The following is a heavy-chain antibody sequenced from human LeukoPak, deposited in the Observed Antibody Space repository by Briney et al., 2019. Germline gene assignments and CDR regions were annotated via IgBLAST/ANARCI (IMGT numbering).Heavy chain of an antibody. D-gene: IGHD3-10*01. J-gene: IGHJ4*02. V-gene: IGHV3-30*02. CDR2: IRYDGSNK. Sequence: GGSLRLSCAASGFTFSSHAMHWVRQAPGKGLEWVAFIRYDGSNKYYADSVKGRFTISRDNSKNTLYLQMNSLRAEDTAVYYCATKPAMVRGVIIAPFDYWGQGTLVTVSS. CDR1: GFTFSSHA. CDR3: ATKPAMVRGVIIAPFDY.